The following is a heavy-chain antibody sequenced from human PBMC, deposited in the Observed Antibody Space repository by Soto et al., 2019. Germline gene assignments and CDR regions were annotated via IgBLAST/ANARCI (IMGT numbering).Heavy chain of an antibody. D-gene: IGHD6-13*01. CDR3: ARAGGYSRYFDY. CDR2: IYHSGST. J-gene: IGHJ4*02. CDR1: GGSISSSNW. Sequence: PSETLSLTCAVPGGSISSSNWWSWVRQPPGKGLEWIGEIYHSGSTNYNPSLKSRVTISVDKSKNQFSLELSSVPAADTAVYYCARAGGYSRYFDYWGQGTLVTVSS. V-gene: IGHV4-4*02.